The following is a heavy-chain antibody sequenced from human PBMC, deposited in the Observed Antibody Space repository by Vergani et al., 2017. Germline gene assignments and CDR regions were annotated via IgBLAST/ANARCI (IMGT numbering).Heavy chain of an antibody. J-gene: IGHJ4*02. CDR3: ARGDLVEYYDSSGYYWFDY. D-gene: IGHD3-22*01. V-gene: IGHV1-2*02. Sequence: QVQLVQSGAEVKKPGASVKVSCKASGYTFTGYYMHWVRQAPGQGLEWMGWINPNSGGTNYAQKFQGRVTMTRDTSISTAYMELSRLRSDDTAVYYCARGDLVEYYDSSGYYWFDYWGQGTLVTVSS. CDR2: INPNSGGT. CDR1: GYTFTGYY.